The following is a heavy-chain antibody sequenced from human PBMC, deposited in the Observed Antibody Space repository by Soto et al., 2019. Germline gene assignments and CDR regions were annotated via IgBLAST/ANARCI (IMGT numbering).Heavy chain of an antibody. CDR1: AYSFTIYA. CDR3: AGGGYEIFLYGVDV. J-gene: IGHJ6*02. D-gene: IGHD3-9*01. CDR2: INAGNGNT. Sequence: ASVKVSCKASAYSFTIYAIHWVRQAPGQRLEWMGWINAGNGNTKYSQKFQGRVTITRDTSASTAYMELSSLISEDTAVYYCAGGGYEIFLYGVDVWAQGTTVTVSS. V-gene: IGHV1-3*01.